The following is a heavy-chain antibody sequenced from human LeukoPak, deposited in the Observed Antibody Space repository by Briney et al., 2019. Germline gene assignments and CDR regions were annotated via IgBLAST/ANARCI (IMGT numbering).Heavy chain of an antibody. CDR2: ISWNSGSI. V-gene: IGHV3-9*01. CDR1: GFTFDDYA. Sequence: GGSLRLSCAASGFTFDDYAMHWVRQAPGKGLEWVSGISWNSGSIGYADSVEGRFTISRDNAKNSLYLQMNSLRAEDTAVYYCAKVGGSLAEGLFDYWGQGTLVTVSS. CDR3: AKVGGSLAEGLFDY. D-gene: IGHD1-26*01. J-gene: IGHJ4*02.